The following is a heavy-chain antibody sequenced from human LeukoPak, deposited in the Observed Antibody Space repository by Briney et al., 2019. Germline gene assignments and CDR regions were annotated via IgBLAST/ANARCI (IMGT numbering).Heavy chain of an antibody. J-gene: IGHJ6*02. D-gene: IGHD6-13*01. CDR1: GGSVSSYQ. CDR3: ARGPLAAAGTLTYYYYGMDV. V-gene: IGHV4-59*02. Sequence: SETLSLTCTVSGGSVSSYQWGWIRQPPGKGLEWIAYISYSGNTNYNPSLRSRVTISIDTSKNQFSLKLSSVTAADTAVYYCARGPLAAAGTLTYYYYGMDVWGQGTTVTVSS. CDR2: ISYSGNT.